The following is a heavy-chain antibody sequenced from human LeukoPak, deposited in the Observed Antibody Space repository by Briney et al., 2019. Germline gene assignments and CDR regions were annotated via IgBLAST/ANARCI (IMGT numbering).Heavy chain of an antibody. J-gene: IGHJ6*03. CDR3: AKDGVAVAGNYYYMDV. CDR2: IWYDGSNK. V-gene: IGHV3-30*02. Sequence: GGSLRLSCAASGFTFSSYGMHWVRQAPGKGLEWVAFIWYDGSNKYYADSVKGRFTISRDNSKNTLYLQMNSLRAEDTAVYYCAKDGVAVAGNYYYMDVWGKGTTVTVSS. D-gene: IGHD6-19*01. CDR1: GFTFSSYG.